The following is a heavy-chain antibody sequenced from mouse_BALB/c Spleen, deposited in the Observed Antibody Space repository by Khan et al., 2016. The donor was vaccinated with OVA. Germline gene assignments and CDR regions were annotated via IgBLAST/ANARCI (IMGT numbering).Heavy chain of an antibody. CDR1: GYTFTNYW. CDR2: INPSTSYT. CDR3: ARRGIYGIFAY. Sequence: QVQLQQSGAELAKPGASVKMSCKASGYTFTNYWMHWVKQRPGQGLEWIGYINPSTSYTEYNQKFKAKATLTADKSSSTAYMQLSSLTSEDSAVYYCARRGIYGIFAYWGQGTLVTVSA. J-gene: IGHJ3*01. D-gene: IGHD2-1*01. V-gene: IGHV1-7*01.